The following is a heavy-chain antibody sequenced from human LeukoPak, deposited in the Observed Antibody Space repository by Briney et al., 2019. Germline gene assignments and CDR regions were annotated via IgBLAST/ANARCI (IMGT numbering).Heavy chain of an antibody. Sequence: SETLSLTCTVSGGSISSYYWSWIRQPPGKRLEWIGYIYHSGSTNYNSSLKSRVTISVDTSKNQFSLKLSSVTAADTALYYCARTIDSGASDYWGQGTLVTVSS. CDR3: ARTIDSGASDY. J-gene: IGHJ4*02. V-gene: IGHV4-59*01. CDR1: GGSISSYY. CDR2: IYHSGST. D-gene: IGHD6-19*01.